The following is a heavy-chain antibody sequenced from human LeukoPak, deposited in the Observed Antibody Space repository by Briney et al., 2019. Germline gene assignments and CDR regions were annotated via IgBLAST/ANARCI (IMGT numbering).Heavy chain of an antibody. CDR2: IIGSGGST. D-gene: IGHD2-15*01. J-gene: IGHJ4*02. Sequence: PGGSLTLSCAASGFSFSNYAMSWVRQAPGKGLEWVSGIIGSGGSTFYADSVKGRFTISRDNSKNTLYLQMNSLRAEDTAVYYCAKLDCSGSSCYQFDCWGQGTLVTVSS. CDR3: AKLDCSGSSCYQFDC. V-gene: IGHV3-23*01. CDR1: GFSFSNYA.